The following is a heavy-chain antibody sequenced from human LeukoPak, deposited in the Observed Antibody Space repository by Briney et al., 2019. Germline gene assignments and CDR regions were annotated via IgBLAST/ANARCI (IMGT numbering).Heavy chain of an antibody. V-gene: IGHV4-34*01. CDR2: INHSGST. CDR1: GGSFSGYY. CDR3: ARGPRTDNWNLGEDY. D-gene: IGHD1-7*01. Sequence: SETLSLTCAVYGGSFSGYYWSWIRQPPGKGLEWIGEINHSGSTNYNPSLKSRVTISVDTSKNQFSLKLSSVTAADTAVYYCARGPRTDNWNLGEDYWGQGTLVTVSS. J-gene: IGHJ4*02.